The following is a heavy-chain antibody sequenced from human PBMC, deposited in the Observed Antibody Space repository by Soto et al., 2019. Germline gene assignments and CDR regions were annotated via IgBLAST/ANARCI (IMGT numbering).Heavy chain of an antibody. J-gene: IGHJ4*02. D-gene: IGHD3-10*01. CDR3: ARAVHTMIQGVRFRVDQ. CDR2: INPNGGGT. V-gene: IGHV1-2*02. Sequence: QVQLVQSGAEMKKPGASVKVSCEASGYTFTAYYIHWVRQAPGQGLEWMGWINPNGGGTKYAQKFRDRVTMTRDTSINTAYMELTRLTSDDTAVYYCARAVHTMIQGVRFRVDQWGQGTLVTVSS. CDR1: GYTFTAYY.